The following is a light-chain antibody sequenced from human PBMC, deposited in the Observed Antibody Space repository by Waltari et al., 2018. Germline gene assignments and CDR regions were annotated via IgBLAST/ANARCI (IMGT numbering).Light chain of an antibody. CDR3: CSYAGTYYV. CDR1: GSALDAYND. CDR2: DVN. V-gene: IGLV2-11*01. Sequence: QSALTQPLSLSGSPVESLTISCTRTGSALDAYNDDSWYQQLPGKAPKVIIYDVNKRPSGVPDRFSGSKSGNTASLTISGLQPGDEADYYCCSYAGTYYVFGSGTKVTVL. J-gene: IGLJ1*01.